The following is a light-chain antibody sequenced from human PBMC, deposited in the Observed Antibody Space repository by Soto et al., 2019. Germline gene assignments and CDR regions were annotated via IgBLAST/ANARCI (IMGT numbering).Light chain of an antibody. Sequence: DTQMTQSPSTLSASVGDRVTITCRASQSISTWLAWYQQKPGKAPKLVIYDVSSLQGGAPSRFSGSGSETEFTLTISSLQPDDFATYYCQQYNSYPVTFCQGTKLEIK. CDR1: QSISTW. J-gene: IGKJ2*01. CDR3: QQYNSYPVT. CDR2: DVS. V-gene: IGKV1-5*01.